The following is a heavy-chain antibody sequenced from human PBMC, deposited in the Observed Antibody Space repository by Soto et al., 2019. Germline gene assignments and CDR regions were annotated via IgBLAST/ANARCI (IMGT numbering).Heavy chain of an antibody. D-gene: IGHD6-19*01. CDR1: GYTFINYY. CDR2: INPNGGST. Sequence: QVQLVQSGAEVKKTGDSVKVSCKASGYTFINYYMHWVRQAPGQGLEWMGIINPNGGSTTYAQKFQGRVTLTRDTSTNTGNMELSSLRSEDTAVYYCAREKWLVRRNDPFDIWGQGTMVTVSS. CDR3: AREKWLVRRNDPFDI. V-gene: IGHV1-46*01. J-gene: IGHJ3*02.